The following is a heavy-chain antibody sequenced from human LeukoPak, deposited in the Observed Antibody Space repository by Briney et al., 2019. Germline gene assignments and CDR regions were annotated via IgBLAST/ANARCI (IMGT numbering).Heavy chain of an antibody. CDR2: INHSGST. V-gene: IGHV4-34*01. J-gene: IGHJ6*03. Sequence: SETLSLTCAVYGGSFSGYYWSWIRQPPGKGLEWIGEINHSGSTNYNPSLKSRVTISVDTSKNQFSLKLSSVTAADTAVYYCARGGGWELGFYYYYYMDVWGKGTTVTVSS. D-gene: IGHD1-26*01. CDR3: ARGGGWELGFYYYYYMDV. CDR1: GGSFSGYY.